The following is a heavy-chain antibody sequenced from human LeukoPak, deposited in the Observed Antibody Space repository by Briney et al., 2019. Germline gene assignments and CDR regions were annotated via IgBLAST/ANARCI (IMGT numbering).Heavy chain of an antibody. Sequence: ASVKVSCKASGYTFTGSYVHCVRQAPGQGLEWTGWINPHNGVTHYAQKFEGRVTMTRDTSISTVYMELSRLRSDDTAVYYCAREAAARGVIGLDYWGQGTLVTVPS. CDR2: INPHNGVT. V-gene: IGHV1-2*02. CDR3: AREAAARGVIGLDY. CDR1: GYTFTGSY. J-gene: IGHJ4*02. D-gene: IGHD3-10*01.